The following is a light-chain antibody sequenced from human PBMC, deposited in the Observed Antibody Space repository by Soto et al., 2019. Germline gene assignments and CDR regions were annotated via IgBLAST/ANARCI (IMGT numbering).Light chain of an antibody. Sequence: VITQSPDSHIVPSPGRATLNCESSQSVFYNSNKRNYLSWYQQKPGQPPKLLIYWASTRASGVPDRFTGGGSGTDFTLTINSLQAEDVAVYYCQQYYSFPLTFGGGTKVDIK. CDR3: QQYYSFPLT. V-gene: IGKV4-1*01. J-gene: IGKJ4*01. CDR2: WAS. CDR1: QSVFYNSNKRNY.